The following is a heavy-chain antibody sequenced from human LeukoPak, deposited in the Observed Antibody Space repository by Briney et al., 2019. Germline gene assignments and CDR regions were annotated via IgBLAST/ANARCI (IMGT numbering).Heavy chain of an antibody. CDR2: IRSGGNTI. D-gene: IGHD3-3*01. CDR3: SLEWLSFGAFDI. CDR1: VLTSINSD. Sequence: GGSLRLSWAPSVLTSINSDMGWTRQAAGKWLEWASYIRSGGNTIEYADSVNGRFTISRDNAKKSLYLQMNNLRGEDTALYYCSLEWLSFGAFDIWGQGTVVTVSP. J-gene: IGHJ3*02. V-gene: IGHV3-11*04.